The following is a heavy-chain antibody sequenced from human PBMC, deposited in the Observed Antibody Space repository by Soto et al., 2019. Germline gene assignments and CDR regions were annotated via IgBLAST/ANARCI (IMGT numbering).Heavy chain of an antibody. V-gene: IGHV1-18*04. Sequence: ASVKVSCKASGYTFTGYYMHWVRQAPGQGLEWMGWISAYNANTNYAQKLQGRVTMTTDTSTSTAYMELRSLRSDDTAVYYCARVSGSFDFDYWGQGTLVTVSS. D-gene: IGHD1-26*01. CDR3: ARVSGSFDFDY. J-gene: IGHJ4*02. CDR2: ISAYNANT. CDR1: GYTFTGYY.